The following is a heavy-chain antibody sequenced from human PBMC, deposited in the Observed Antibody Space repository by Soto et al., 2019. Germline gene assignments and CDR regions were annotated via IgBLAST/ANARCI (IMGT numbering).Heavy chain of an antibody. J-gene: IGHJ5*02. D-gene: IGHD3-10*01. CDR2: ISAYNGDT. V-gene: IGHV1-18*01. CDR3: ARGVGSGSYYNQYNWFDP. Sequence: ASVKVSCKASGYTFTNFGISWVRQAPGQGLEWMGWISAYNGDTSYAQKFQGRVTMTTDTATNTAYMELRSLRSDDTAVYYCARGVGSGSYYNQYNWFDPWGQGTLVTVSS. CDR1: GYTFTNFG.